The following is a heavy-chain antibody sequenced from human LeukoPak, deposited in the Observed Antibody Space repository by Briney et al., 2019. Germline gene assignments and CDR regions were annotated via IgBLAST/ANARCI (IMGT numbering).Heavy chain of an antibody. Sequence: GGSLRLSCAASGFTFSSYAMSWVRQAPGKGLEWVSAISGSGGSTYYADSVKGRFTISRDNSKNTLYLQMNSLRAEDTAVYYCAKAPYYYDSSGPSGVFDIWGQGTMVTVSS. CDR1: GFTFSSYA. D-gene: IGHD3-22*01. V-gene: IGHV3-23*01. CDR2: ISGSGGST. J-gene: IGHJ3*02. CDR3: AKAPYYYDSSGPSGVFDI.